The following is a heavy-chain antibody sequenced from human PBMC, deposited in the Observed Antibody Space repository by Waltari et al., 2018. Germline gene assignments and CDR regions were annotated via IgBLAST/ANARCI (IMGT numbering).Heavy chain of an antibody. CDR2: ISSSSSTI. CDR1: GFTFSSYR. Sequence: EVQLVESGGGLVQPGGSLRLSCAASGFTFSSYRMNWVRQAPGKGLEWVSYISSSSSTIYYADSVKGRFTISRDNAKNSLYLQMNSLRAEDTAVYYGARKCRGVIITEWYFDLWGRGTLVTVSS. CDR3: ARKCRGVIITEWYFDL. J-gene: IGHJ2*01. D-gene: IGHD3-10*01. V-gene: IGHV3-48*04.